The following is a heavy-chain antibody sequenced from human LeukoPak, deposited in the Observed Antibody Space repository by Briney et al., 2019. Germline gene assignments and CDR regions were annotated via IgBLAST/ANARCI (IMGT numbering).Heavy chain of an antibody. Sequence: SETLSLTCAVYGGSFSGYYWSWVRQPPGKGLEWIGEINHSGSPNYNPSLKSRVTISIDTSKNQFSLKLSPVTAADTAVYYCARDLSDYYGSGSYRPIDAFDIWGQGTMVTVSS. V-gene: IGHV4-34*01. D-gene: IGHD3-10*01. CDR1: GGSFSGYY. CDR2: INHSGSP. CDR3: ARDLSDYYGSGSYRPIDAFDI. J-gene: IGHJ3*02.